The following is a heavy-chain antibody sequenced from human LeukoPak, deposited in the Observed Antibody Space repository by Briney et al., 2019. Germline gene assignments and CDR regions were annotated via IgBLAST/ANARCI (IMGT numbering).Heavy chain of an antibody. Sequence: GGSLRLSCAASGFTFSNYGMSWVRQAPGKGLEWVSSISFSSTHIYYADSIQGRFTISRDNAENSLYLQMNSLRAEDTAVYYCAKDPAAGTVFDPWGQGTLVTVSS. J-gene: IGHJ5*02. CDR1: GFTFSNYG. D-gene: IGHD6-13*01. CDR2: ISFSSTHI. V-gene: IGHV3-21*04. CDR3: AKDPAAGTVFDP.